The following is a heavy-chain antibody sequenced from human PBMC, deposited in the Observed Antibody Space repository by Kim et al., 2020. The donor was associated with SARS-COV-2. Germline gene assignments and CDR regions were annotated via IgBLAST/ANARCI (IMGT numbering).Heavy chain of an antibody. CDR3: AREPDAVPYSSRMDV. CDR2: ICSDGSSI. CDR1: GFTLRGFW. V-gene: IGHV3-74*01. Sequence: GGSLRLSCAASGFTLRGFWMHWVRQAPGKGLDWVSRICSDGSSISYADSVKGRFTISRDNAKNTLYLQMNSLRAEDTALYYCAREPDAVPYSSRMDVWGQGTTVIVSS. D-gene: IGHD3-10*01. J-gene: IGHJ6*02.